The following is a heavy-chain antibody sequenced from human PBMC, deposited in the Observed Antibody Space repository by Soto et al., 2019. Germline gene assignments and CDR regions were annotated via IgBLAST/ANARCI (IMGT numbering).Heavy chain of an antibody. CDR3: ARDPYCGGVCYLGYYYGMDG. V-gene: IGHV1-69*01. J-gene: IGHJ6*02. CDR2: VIPIFGTA. CDR1: GGTFSSYA. Sequence: QVQLVQSGAEVQKPGSSVKVSYKASGGTFSSYAISWVRQAPGQGLEWMGGVIPIFGTANYAQKLQGRVKMTADESTSIAYMELSSLRSKDTAVYYCARDPYCGGVCYLGYYYGMDGWGQGTTVTVSS. D-gene: IGHD2-21*02.